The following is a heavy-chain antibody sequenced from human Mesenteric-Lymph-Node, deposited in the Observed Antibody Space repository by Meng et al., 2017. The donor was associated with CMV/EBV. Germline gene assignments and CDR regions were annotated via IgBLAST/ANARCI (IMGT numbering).Heavy chain of an antibody. V-gene: IGHV4-59*11. Sequence: SETLSLTCTVSGGSISSHYWSWIRQPPGKGLEWIGCIYHSGSTNYNPSLKSRVTVSIDTSKKQFSLKLSSVTAADTAVYYCARGAARPSFPFDYWGQGTLVTVSS. CDR3: ARGAARPSFPFDY. CDR2: IYHSGST. J-gene: IGHJ4*02. CDR1: GGSISSHY. D-gene: IGHD6-6*01.